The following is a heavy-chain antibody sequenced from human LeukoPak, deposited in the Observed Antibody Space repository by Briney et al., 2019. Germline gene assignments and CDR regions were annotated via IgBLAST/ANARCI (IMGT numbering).Heavy chain of an antibody. CDR2: IIPIFGTA. CDR1: GGTFSSYA. Sequence: GASVKVSCKASGGTFSSYAISWVRQAPGQGLEWMGGIIPIFGTANYAQKFQGRVTITTDESTSTAYMELSSLRSEDTAVYYCASSPIGGSYYYYMDVWGKGTTVTVSS. D-gene: IGHD3-16*01. CDR3: ASSPIGGSYYYYMDV. J-gene: IGHJ6*03. V-gene: IGHV1-69*05.